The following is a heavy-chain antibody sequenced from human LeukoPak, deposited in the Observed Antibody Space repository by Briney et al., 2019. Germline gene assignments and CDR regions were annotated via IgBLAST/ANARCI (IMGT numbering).Heavy chain of an antibody. J-gene: IGHJ5*02. CDR2: MNPNSGNT. V-gene: IGHV1-8*01. Sequence: ASVKVSCKASGYTFINYDINWVRQAPGQGLEWKGWMNPNSGNTGSAQKFQGRLTMTRDTSLNTAYMELSNLRSEDTAVYYCARESIPTAFDPWGQGTLVTVSS. D-gene: IGHD2-2*01. CDR3: ARESIPTAFDP. CDR1: GYTFINYD.